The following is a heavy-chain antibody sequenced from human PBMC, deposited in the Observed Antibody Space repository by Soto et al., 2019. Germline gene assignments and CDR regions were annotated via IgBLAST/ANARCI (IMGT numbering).Heavy chain of an antibody. J-gene: IGHJ4*01. CDR1: GASISTYY. V-gene: IGHV4-59*01. CDR2: IYYSGTT. D-gene: IGHD1-7*01. CDR3: ARFKGTTPAHSFVY. Sequence: SETLSLTGNISGASISTYYWSWIRQPPGKGLEWIGYIYYSGTTSYNPSLRSRVTISADGSKNQFSLKLSSVTAADTAVYYCARFKGTTPAHSFVYWGPGILVTFSS.